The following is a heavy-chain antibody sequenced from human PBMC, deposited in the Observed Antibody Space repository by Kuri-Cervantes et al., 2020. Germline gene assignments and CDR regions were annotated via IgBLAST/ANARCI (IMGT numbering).Heavy chain of an antibody. CDR2: IWYDGSNK. CDR3: AKDLYTSARKAIDY. J-gene: IGHJ4*02. CDR1: GFTFSSYG. Sequence: GESLKISCAASGFTFSSYGMHWVRQAPGKGLEWVAVIWYDGSNKYYADSVKGRFTISRDNSKNTPYLQMNSLRAEDTAVYYCAKDLYTSARKAIDYWGQGTLVTVSS. V-gene: IGHV3-33*06. D-gene: IGHD6-19*01.